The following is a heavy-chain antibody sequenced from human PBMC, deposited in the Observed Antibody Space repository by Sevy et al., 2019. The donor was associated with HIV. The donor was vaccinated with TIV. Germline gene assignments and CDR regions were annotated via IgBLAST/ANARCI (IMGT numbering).Heavy chain of an antibody. CDR3: ANDPFFGLLIHKGQDSFHI. CDR1: GFTFSNYG. J-gene: IGHJ3*02. Sequence: GGSLRLSCEASGFTFSNYGMHWVRQAPGKGLEWVALISYDASNKYYGDSINGRFTISRDNSKNTLYLQMNSLRGGDTAVYYCANDPFFGLLIHKGQDSFHIWGQGTMVTVSS. D-gene: IGHD3-3*01. CDR2: ISYDASNK. V-gene: IGHV3-30*18.